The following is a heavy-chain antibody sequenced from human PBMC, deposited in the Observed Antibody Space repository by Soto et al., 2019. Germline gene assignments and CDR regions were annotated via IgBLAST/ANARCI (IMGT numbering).Heavy chain of an antibody. J-gene: IGHJ6*02. CDR3: ERDRGYQLRLDYGMDV. Sequence: QVQLVESGGGVVQPGRSLRLSCEASGFIFSSYGMHWVRQAPGKGLEWVALITYDGSNADYADSVKGRFTISRDDSENTLYLQMNSLRSEDTALYYCERDRGYQLRLDYGMDVWGQGTTVTVSS. V-gene: IGHV3-30*03. CDR1: GFIFSSYG. D-gene: IGHD2-2*01. CDR2: ITYDGSNA.